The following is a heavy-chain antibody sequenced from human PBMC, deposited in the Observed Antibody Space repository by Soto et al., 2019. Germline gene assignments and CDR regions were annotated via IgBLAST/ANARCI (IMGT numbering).Heavy chain of an antibody. CDR3: AKDLGIAAAEGVFFYYYYGMDV. CDR2: ISGSGGST. CDR1: GFTFSSYA. J-gene: IGHJ6*02. V-gene: IGHV3-23*01. Sequence: EVQLLESGGGLVQPGGSLRLSCAASGFTFSSYAMSWVRQAPGKGLEWVSAISGSGGSTYYADSVKGRFTISRDNSKNTLYLQMNSLRAEDTAVYYCAKDLGIAAAEGVFFYYYYGMDVWGQGTTVTVSS. D-gene: IGHD6-13*01.